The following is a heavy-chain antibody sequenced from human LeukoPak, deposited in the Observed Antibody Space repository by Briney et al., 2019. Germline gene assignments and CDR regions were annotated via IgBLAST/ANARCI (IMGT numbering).Heavy chain of an antibody. CDR1: GYTFTSYD. CDR2: MNPNSGNT. CDR3: ARGLGDYDAFDV. J-gene: IGHJ3*01. V-gene: IGHV1-8*01. D-gene: IGHD4-17*01. Sequence: ASVKVSCKASGYTFTSYDINWVRQATGQGLEWMGWMNPNSGNTGYAQKFQGRVTMTRNTSISTAYMELSSLRSEDTAVYYCARGLGDYDAFDVWGLGTRVTVAS.